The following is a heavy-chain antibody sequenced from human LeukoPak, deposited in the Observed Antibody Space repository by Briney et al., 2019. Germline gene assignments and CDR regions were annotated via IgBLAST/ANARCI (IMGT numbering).Heavy chain of an antibody. V-gene: IGHV4-39*01. CDR1: GGSISSSSYY. CDR3: ARRSITGTRGRRMSPGFWFDP. Sequence: SETLSLTCAVSGGSISSSSYYWGWIRQPPGKGLERIGSIYYSGSTYYNPSLKSRVTISVDTSKNQFSLKLSSVTAADTAVYYCARRSITGTRGRRMSPGFWFDPWGQGTLVTVSS. CDR2: IYYSGST. D-gene: IGHD1-7*01. J-gene: IGHJ5*02.